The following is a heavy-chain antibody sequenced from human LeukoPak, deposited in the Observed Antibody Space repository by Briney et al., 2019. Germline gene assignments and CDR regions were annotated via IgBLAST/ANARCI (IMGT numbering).Heavy chain of an antibody. CDR1: GYSFTSYW. V-gene: IGHV5-51*01. Sequence: GESLKISCMGSGYSFTSYWIVWVRQMPGKGLEWMGIIFPGDSDTRYTPSFQGRVTISADKSISTAYLQWSSLKAPDTAMYYCARHSLYCSGGSCYSVWFDPWGQGTLVTVSS. CDR3: ARHSLYCSGGSCYSVWFDP. D-gene: IGHD2-15*01. J-gene: IGHJ5*02. CDR2: IFPGDSDT.